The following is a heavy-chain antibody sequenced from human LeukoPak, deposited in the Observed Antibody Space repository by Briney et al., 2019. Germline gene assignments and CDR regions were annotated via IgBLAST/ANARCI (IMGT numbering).Heavy chain of an antibody. D-gene: IGHD5-18*01. Sequence: PSETLSLTCTVSGDSISTYYWSWVRQPPGKGLEWIGYIYYSGGTNYNPSLKSRVTISVDTSKNQFSLRLSSVTAADTAVYYCARVDSKGYSYGFYYYYYMDVWGKGTTVTVSS. CDR2: IYYSGGT. CDR1: GDSISTYY. CDR3: ARVDSKGYSYGFYYYYYMDV. J-gene: IGHJ6*03. V-gene: IGHV4-59*01.